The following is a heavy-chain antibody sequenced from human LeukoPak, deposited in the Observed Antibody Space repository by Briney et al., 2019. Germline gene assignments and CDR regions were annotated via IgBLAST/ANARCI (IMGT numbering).Heavy chain of an antibody. Sequence: SETLSLTCTVSGGSISSGSYYWSWIRQHPGEGLEWIGHIYYSGSTYYNPSLKNRVIISVDTSKKQFSLNLSSVTAADTAVYYCARGVWYYGSGSYLDYWGPGTLVTVSS. CDR2: IYYSGST. CDR1: GGSISSGSYY. D-gene: IGHD3-10*01. J-gene: IGHJ4*02. V-gene: IGHV4-31*03. CDR3: ARGVWYYGSGSYLDY.